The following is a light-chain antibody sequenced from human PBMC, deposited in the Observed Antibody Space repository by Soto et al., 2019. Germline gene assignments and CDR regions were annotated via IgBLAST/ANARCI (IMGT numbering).Light chain of an antibody. V-gene: IGKV1-33*01. Sequence: DIQMTQSPSSLSASVGDRVTITCQASQDISTYLNWYQQKPGKAPKLLIYDSSYLEAGVSSRFSGSGSGTDFTFTISSLRPEDIATYYCQQYDNLPITFGQGTRLEIK. CDR3: QQYDNLPIT. J-gene: IGKJ5*01. CDR2: DSS. CDR1: QDISTY.